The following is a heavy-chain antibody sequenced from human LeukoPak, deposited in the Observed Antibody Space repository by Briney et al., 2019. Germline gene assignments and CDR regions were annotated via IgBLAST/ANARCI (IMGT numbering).Heavy chain of an antibody. CDR3: ARDAQDTAMVADY. CDR2: IYHSGST. Sequence: GYIYHSGSTYYNPSLKSRVTISVDTSKNQFSLKLSSVTAADTAVYYCARDAQDTAMVADYWGQGTLVTVSS. J-gene: IGHJ4*02. V-gene: IGHV4-30-2*04. D-gene: IGHD5-18*01.